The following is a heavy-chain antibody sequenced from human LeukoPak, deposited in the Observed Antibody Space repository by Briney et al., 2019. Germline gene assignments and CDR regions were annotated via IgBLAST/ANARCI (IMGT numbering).Heavy chain of an antibody. V-gene: IGHV3-30*04. CDR2: ISYDGSNK. J-gene: IGHJ6*03. D-gene: IGHD3-22*01. Sequence: GGSLRLSCAASGFTFSAYAMHWVRQAPGKGLEWVAVISYDGSNKYYADSVKGRFTISRDNSKNTLYLQMNSLRAEDTAVYYCASVVIAYYYYYMDVWGKGTTVTISS. CDR3: ASVVIAYYYYYMDV. CDR1: GFTFSAYA.